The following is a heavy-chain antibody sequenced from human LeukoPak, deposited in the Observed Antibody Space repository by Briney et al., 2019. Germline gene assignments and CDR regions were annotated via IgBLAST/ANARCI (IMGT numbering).Heavy chain of an antibody. Sequence: ASVKVSCKVSGYTLTELSMHWVRQAPGQGLEWMGIINPSGGSTSYAQKFQGRVTMTRDTSTSTVYMELSSLRSEDTAVYYCARVVLRSALTGDVHDAFDIWGQGTMVTVSS. J-gene: IGHJ3*02. D-gene: IGHD7-27*01. CDR2: INPSGGST. CDR1: GYTLTELS. V-gene: IGHV1-46*01. CDR3: ARVVLRSALTGDVHDAFDI.